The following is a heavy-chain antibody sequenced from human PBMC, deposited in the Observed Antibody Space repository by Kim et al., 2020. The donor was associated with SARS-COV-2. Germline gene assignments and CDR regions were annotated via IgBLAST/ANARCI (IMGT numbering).Heavy chain of an antibody. Sequence: ASVKVSCKAAGGTFPRYCISWVRQSPGQGFECLGWIRPKTAITEYAQSFQDRITLTSDTSTSTAYMELRNLRSDDTAVYSCAGVGDYYCWGSLRENRNFDHWGQGTLV. D-gene: IGHD3-10*01. CDR3: AGVGDYYCWGSLRENRNFDH. CDR1: GGTFPRYC. J-gene: IGHJ4*01. V-gene: IGHV1-18*01. CDR2: IRPKTAIT.